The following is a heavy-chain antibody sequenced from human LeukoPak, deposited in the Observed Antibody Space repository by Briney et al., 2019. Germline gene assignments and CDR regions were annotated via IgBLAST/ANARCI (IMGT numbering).Heavy chain of an antibody. D-gene: IGHD2-2*02. J-gene: IGHJ4*02. V-gene: IGHV3-49*04. CDR1: GFTFSSYS. CDR2: IRSKAYGGTT. Sequence: GGSLRLSCAASGFTFSSYSMNWVRQAPGKGLEWVGFIRSKAYGGTTEYAASVKGRFTISRDDSKSIAYLQMNSLKTEDTAVYYCTTDGYCSSTSCYTHFDYWGQGTLVTVSS. CDR3: TTDGYCSSTSCYTHFDY.